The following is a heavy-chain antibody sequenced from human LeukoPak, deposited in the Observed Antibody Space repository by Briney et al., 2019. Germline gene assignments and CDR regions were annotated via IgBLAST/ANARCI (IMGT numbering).Heavy chain of an antibody. CDR2: ISSSGSTI. CDR1: GFTFSSYE. V-gene: IGHV3-48*03. D-gene: IGHD3-10*01. Sequence: GGSLRLSCAASGFTFSSYEMNWVRQAPGKGLEWVSYISSSGSTIYYADSVKGRFTISRDNSKNTLYLQMNSLRAEDTAVYYCAKVTYGSGTYGAFDSWGQGTLVTVSS. CDR3: AKVTYGSGTYGAFDS. J-gene: IGHJ4*02.